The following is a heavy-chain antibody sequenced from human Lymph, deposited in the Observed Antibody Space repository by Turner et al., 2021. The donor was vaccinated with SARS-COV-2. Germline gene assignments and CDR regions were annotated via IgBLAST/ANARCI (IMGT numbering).Heavy chain of an antibody. CDR2: IWFDGSNK. J-gene: IGHJ4*02. Sequence: QVQLVEYGGGVVQPGRSLRLSCAASEFTFSNSGMHGVRQAPGKGLEWVAVIWFDGSNKYYADSVKGRFTISRDNSKNTLYLQMNSLRAEDTAVYYCARHNGGRLDYWGQGTLVTVSS. D-gene: IGHD3-16*01. V-gene: IGHV3-33*01. CDR1: EFTFSNSG. CDR3: ARHNGGRLDY.